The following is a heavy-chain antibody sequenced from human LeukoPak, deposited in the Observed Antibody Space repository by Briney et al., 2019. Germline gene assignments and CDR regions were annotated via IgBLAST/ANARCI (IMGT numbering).Heavy chain of an antibody. CDR2: ISPIFGTV. D-gene: IGHD3-22*01. V-gene: IGHV1-69*05. CDR3: ARGGRSYDSSGYYPIDY. Sequence: ASVKVSCKASGGTFSRYAISWVRQAPGQGLEWMGGISPIFGTVNYAQKFQGRLTMTTDTSTSTAYMELRSLRSDDTAVYYCARGGRSYDSSGYYPIDYWGQGTLVTVSS. J-gene: IGHJ4*02. CDR1: GGTFSRYA.